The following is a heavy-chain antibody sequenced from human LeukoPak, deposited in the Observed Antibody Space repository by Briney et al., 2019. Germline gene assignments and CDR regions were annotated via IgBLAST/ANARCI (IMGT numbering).Heavy chain of an antibody. Sequence: GRSLRLSCAASGFTFSSYGMHWVRQAPGKGLEWVAVGSYDGSNKYYADSVKGRFTISRDNSKNTLYLQMNSLRAEDTAVYYCAKDSPSGSYSNGVDYWGQGTLVTVSS. J-gene: IGHJ4*02. CDR3: AKDSPSGSYSNGVDY. CDR1: GFTFSSYG. D-gene: IGHD1-26*01. V-gene: IGHV3-30*18. CDR2: GSYDGSNK.